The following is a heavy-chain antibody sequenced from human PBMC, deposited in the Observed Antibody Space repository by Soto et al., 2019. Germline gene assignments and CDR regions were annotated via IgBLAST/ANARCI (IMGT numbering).Heavy chain of an antibody. CDR1: GYTFTSYG. V-gene: IGHV1-18*01. CDR3: ARYLIVGATPPYYFDY. D-gene: IGHD1-26*01. Sequence: QVQLVQSGAEVKKPGASVKVSCKASGYTFTSYGISWVRQAPGQGLEWMGWISAYNGNTNYAQKLQGRVTMTTDTSPSTASMELRSLRSDATAVYYCARYLIVGATPPYYFDYWGQGTLVTVSS. CDR2: ISAYNGNT. J-gene: IGHJ4*02.